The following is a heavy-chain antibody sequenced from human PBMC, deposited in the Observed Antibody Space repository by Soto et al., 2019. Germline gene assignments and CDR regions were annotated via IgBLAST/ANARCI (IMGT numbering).Heavy chain of an antibody. V-gene: IGHV3-15*07. J-gene: IGHJ4*01. CDR2: IKSKTDGGTP. CDR1: GFTFSNAR. CDR3: TTDSYSSIILVRFDY. D-gene: IGHD1-26*01. Sequence: SGGSLILSCAASGFTFSNARINWVRQAPGKGLEWVGRIKSKTDGGTPDYAAPVKGRFAISRDDSKNMVYLHMNRLKTEDTDIYYCTTDSYSSIILVRFDYWRHGTLVTVPS.